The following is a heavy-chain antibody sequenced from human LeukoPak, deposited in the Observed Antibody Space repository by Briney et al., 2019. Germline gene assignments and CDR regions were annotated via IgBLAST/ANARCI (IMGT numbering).Heavy chain of an antibody. J-gene: IGHJ5*02. CDR2: IRYDGSNK. V-gene: IGHV3-30*02. D-gene: IGHD3-16*01. Sequence: GGSLRLSCAASGFTFSSYGMHWVRQAPGKGLEWVAFIRYDGSNKYYADSVKGRFTISRDNSKNTLYLQMNSLRAEDTAVYYCAKQTYIGRGNWFDPWGQGTLVTVSS. CDR1: GFTFSSYG. CDR3: AKQTYIGRGNWFDP.